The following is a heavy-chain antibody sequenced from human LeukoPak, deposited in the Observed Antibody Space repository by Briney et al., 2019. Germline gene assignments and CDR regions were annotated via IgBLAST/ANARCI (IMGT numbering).Heavy chain of an antibody. Sequence: SETLSLTCTVSGGSINSYYWNWIRQPAGKGLEWIGRIYSSGSTYYNPSLKSRVTISVDTSKNQFSLKLSSVTAADTAVYYCARSLPPQYFDYWGQGTLVTVSS. CDR2: IYSSGST. V-gene: IGHV4-59*05. CDR1: GGSINSYY. J-gene: IGHJ4*02. CDR3: ARSLPPQYFDY.